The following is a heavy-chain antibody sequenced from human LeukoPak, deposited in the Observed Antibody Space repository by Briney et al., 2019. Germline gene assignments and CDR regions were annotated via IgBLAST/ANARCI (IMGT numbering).Heavy chain of an antibody. J-gene: IGHJ4*02. V-gene: IGHV3-7*03. Sequence: GGSLRLSCAASGFTFSSYWMTWVRQAPGKGLEWVANIKEDGTKKNYVDSVKGRFTISRDNAKNSLYLQMNSLRAEDTAVYYCATPLDYYDSSGYHQGGDWGQGTLVTVSS. CDR3: ATPLDYYDSSGYHQGGD. D-gene: IGHD3-22*01. CDR2: IKEDGTKK. CDR1: GFTFSSYW.